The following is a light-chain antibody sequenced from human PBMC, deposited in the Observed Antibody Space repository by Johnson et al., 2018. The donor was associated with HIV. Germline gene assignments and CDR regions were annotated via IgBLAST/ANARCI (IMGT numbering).Light chain of an antibody. CDR3: GTWDSSLTAHYV. V-gene: IGLV1-51*02. Sequence: QSVLTQPPSVSAAPGQKVTISCSGSSSNIGTNYVYWYQQLPGTAPKVLIYEKNKRPSGIPDRFSASKSGTSATLAITGLQTGDEADYYCGTWDSSLTAHYVFGTGTKVTVL. J-gene: IGLJ1*01. CDR1: SSNIGTNY. CDR2: EKN.